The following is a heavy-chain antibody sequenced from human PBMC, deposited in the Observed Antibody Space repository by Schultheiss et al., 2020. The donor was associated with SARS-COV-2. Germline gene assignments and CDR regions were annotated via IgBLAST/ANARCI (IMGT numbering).Heavy chain of an antibody. CDR1: GFTFSSYA. J-gene: IGHJ3*02. CDR3: AREEALLVGGAFDI. CDR2: ISSSGSTI. Sequence: GGSLRLSCAASGFTFSSYAMHWVRQAPGKGLEWVSYISSSGSTIYYADSVKGRFTISRDNAKNSLYLQMNSLRAEDTAVYYCAREEALLVGGAFDIWGQGTMVTVSS. D-gene: IGHD3-16*01. V-gene: IGHV3-48*03.